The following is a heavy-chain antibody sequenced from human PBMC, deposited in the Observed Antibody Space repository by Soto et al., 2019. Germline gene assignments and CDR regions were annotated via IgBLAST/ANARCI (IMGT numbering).Heavy chain of an antibody. V-gene: IGHV1-8*01. CDR2: MNPNSGNT. J-gene: IGHJ6*03. Sequence: GASVKVSCKASGYTFTSYDINWVRQATGQGLEWMGWMNPNSGNTGYAQKFQGRVTMTRNTSISTAYMELSSLRSEDTAVYYCARGLRQSRRGYYYYYVDVWGKGTTVTVSS. CDR1: GYTFTSYD. D-gene: IGHD4-17*01. CDR3: ARGLRQSRRGYYYYYVDV.